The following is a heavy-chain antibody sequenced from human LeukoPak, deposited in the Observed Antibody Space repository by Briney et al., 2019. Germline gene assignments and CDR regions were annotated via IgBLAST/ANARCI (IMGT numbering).Heavy chain of an antibody. CDR3: ARDGGSGSNSSYFDY. D-gene: IGHD1-26*01. CDR2: IWSDGSQK. CDR1: GFTFSRWW. J-gene: IGHJ4*02. Sequence: PGGSLRLSCAASGFTFSRWWMHCVRQAPGKGLEWLAVIWSDGSQKYYADSVKGRFTSSRDNSKKTLYLQMNSLTAEDTAGYYCARDGGSGSNSSYFDYWGQGTQVTVSS. V-gene: IGHV3-33*08.